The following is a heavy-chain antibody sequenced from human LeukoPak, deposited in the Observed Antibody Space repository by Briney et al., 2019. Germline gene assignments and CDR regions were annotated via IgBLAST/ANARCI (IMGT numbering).Heavy chain of an antibody. Sequence: SETLSLTCAVYGGSFSGYYWSWIRQPPGKGLEWIGEINHSGSTNYNPSLKSRVTISVDTSKNQFSLKLSSVTAADTAVYYCARKIAGFDSSGYYYYYYYMDVWGKGTTVTISS. D-gene: IGHD3-22*01. J-gene: IGHJ6*03. CDR2: INHSGST. CDR1: GGSFSGYY. V-gene: IGHV4-34*01. CDR3: ARKIAGFDSSGYYYYYYYMDV.